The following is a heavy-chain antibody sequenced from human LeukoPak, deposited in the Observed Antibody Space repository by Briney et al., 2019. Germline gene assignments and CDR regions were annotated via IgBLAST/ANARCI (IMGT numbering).Heavy chain of an antibody. V-gene: IGHV4-4*02. Sequence: PSETLSLTCAVSGGSISSSNWWSWVRQPPGKGLEWIGEIYHSGSTNYNPSLKSRVTISVDKSKNQFSLKLSSVTAADTAVYYCAREWYSSIGSFDPWGQGTLVTVSS. CDR1: GGSISSSNW. CDR3: AREWYSSIGSFDP. J-gene: IGHJ5*02. D-gene: IGHD6-13*01. CDR2: IYHSGST.